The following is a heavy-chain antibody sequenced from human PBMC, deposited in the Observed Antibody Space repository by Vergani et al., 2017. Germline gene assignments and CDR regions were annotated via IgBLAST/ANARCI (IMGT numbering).Heavy chain of an antibody. CDR3: AKHFRGWGIDY. D-gene: IGHD3-16*01. V-gene: IGHV3-30*02. Sequence: QVQLVESGGGVVQRGGSLRLSCAPSGFTLSNYDMQWIRQGPGKGLEFVAFIQFDGSNQYYADSVKGRFTLSRDFSKNTLYLKMNSLRTDDTATYYCAKHFRGWGIDYWGQGTQVIVSS. J-gene: IGHJ4*02. CDR2: IQFDGSNQ. CDR1: GFTLSNYD.